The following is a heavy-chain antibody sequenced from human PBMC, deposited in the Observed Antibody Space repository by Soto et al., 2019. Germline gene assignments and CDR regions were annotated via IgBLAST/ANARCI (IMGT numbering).Heavy chain of an antibody. V-gene: IGHV1-69*04. CDR1: GGTFSTFS. CDR2: IIPTLGMA. J-gene: IGHJ6*02. Sequence: QVQLVQSGAEVRKPGSSVKVSCRASGGTFSTFSVSWVRQAPGQGLEWMGRIIPTLGMADYAQNLQGRVTITADKSASTAYMELSSLRSGDTAVYYCAKDDIEGGMDVWGQGTTVTVSS. CDR3: AKDDIEGGMDV.